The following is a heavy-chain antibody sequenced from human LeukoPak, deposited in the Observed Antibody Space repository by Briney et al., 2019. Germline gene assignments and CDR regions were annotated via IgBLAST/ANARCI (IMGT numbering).Heavy chain of an antibody. CDR1: GFTFSSYE. Sequence: GGSLRLSCAASGFTFSSYEMNWVRQAPGKGLEWVSYISSSGSTIYYADSVKGRFTISRDNSKNTLYLQMNSLRAEDTAVYYCARDPEYYYGSGRSRFDPWGQGTLVTVSS. CDR2: ISSSGSTI. CDR3: ARDPEYYYGSGRSRFDP. D-gene: IGHD3-10*01. J-gene: IGHJ5*02. V-gene: IGHV3-48*03.